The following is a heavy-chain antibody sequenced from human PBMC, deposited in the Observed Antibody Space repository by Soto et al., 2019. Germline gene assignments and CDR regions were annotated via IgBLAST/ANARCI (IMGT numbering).Heavy chain of an antibody. Sequence: QVQLQESGPGLVKPSQTLSLTCTVSGGSISDGAYYWSWIRQPPGKGLEWIGHIYNSGNTYNNPSLKSRLTISVGTSKNQFSLNLNSVTAADTAVYYCASGLSGDKVDQWGQGTLVTVSS. CDR1: GGSISDGAYY. V-gene: IGHV4-30-4*01. CDR2: IYNSGNT. CDR3: ASGLSGDKVDQ. D-gene: IGHD2-21*01. J-gene: IGHJ4*02.